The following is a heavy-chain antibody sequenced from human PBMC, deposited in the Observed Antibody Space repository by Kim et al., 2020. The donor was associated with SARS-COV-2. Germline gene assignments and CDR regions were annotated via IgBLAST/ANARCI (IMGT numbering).Heavy chain of an antibody. CDR3: ARSTNTVTTIGY. D-gene: IGHD4-17*01. V-gene: IGHV4-39*01. J-gene: IGHJ4*02. Sequence: YYNPSVKSRVTISVDTSKNQFSLKLSSVTAADTAVYYCARSTNTVTTIGYWGQGTLVTVSS.